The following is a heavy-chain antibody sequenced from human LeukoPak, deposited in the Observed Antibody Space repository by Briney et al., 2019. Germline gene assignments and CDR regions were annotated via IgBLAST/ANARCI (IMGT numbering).Heavy chain of an antibody. CDR1: GGSISSSSYY. CDR2: IYYSGST. D-gene: IGHD6-13*01. J-gene: IGHJ5*02. Sequence: SETLSLTCTVSGGSISSSSYYWGWIRQPPGKGLEWIGSIYYSGSTYYNPSLKSRVTISVDTSKNQFSLKLSSVTAADTAVYYCARGYPGIAAAGSVFDPWGQGTLVTVSS. V-gene: IGHV4-39*07. CDR3: ARGYPGIAAAGSVFDP.